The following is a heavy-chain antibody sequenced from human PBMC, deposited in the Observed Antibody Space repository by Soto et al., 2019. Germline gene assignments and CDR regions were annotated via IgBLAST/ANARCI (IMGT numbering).Heavy chain of an antibody. CDR2: ISYDGGNK. Sequence: GGSLRLSCAASGFTFSNSAMHWVRQAPGKGLEWVAGISYDGGNKHYADSLKGRFTISRDNSKNTLYLQMNSLRDEDTAVYYCARDTGTGYNNHYYYFMDVWGQGTTVTVSS. J-gene: IGHJ6*02. D-gene: IGHD4-4*01. V-gene: IGHV3-30-3*01. CDR1: GFTFSNSA. CDR3: ARDTGTGYNNHYYYFMDV.